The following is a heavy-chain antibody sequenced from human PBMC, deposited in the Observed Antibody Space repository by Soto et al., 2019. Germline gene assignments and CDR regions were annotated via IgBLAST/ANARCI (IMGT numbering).Heavy chain of an antibody. D-gene: IGHD3-22*01. V-gene: IGHV4-61*01. Sequence: SETLSLTCTVSGDSVSGASYYWSWIRQPPGKGLEWMGYIHHTGRTTYSPSLKSRVTMSVDTSKKQFSLVLNSVTAADTAIYYCARGVGKSRGTFFDYWGQGALVTVSS. CDR3: ARGVGKSRGTFFDY. CDR2: IHHTGRT. J-gene: IGHJ4*02. CDR1: GDSVSGASYY.